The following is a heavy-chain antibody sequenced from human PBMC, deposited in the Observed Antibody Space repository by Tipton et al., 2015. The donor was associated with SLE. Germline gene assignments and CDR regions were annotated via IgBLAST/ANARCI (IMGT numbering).Heavy chain of an antibody. J-gene: IGHJ4*02. D-gene: IGHD6-19*01. CDR3: ARAIAVAGLFDY. CDR1: GGSISSSSYY. V-gene: IGHV4-39*07. CDR2: INHHGGT. Sequence: TLSLTCTVSGGSISSSSYYWSWIRQPPGKGLEWVGEINHHGGTKYNPSLKSRVTISVDTSKNQFSLKLSSVTAADTAVYYCARAIAVAGLFDYWGQGTLVTVSS.